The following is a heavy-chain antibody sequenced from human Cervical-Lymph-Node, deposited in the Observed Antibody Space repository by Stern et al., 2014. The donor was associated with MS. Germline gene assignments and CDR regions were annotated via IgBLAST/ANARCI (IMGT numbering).Heavy chain of an antibody. J-gene: IGHJ4*02. CDR1: GFTFSTSW. Sequence: VQLVQSGGGLVQPGGSLRLSCAASGFTFSTSWMTWVRQAPGKGLEWVANIQVDGSEKYYVDSVKGRFTISRDNAKNSLYLQMNNLRAEDTAVYYCARGYSSSFDYWGQGSMVTVSS. V-gene: IGHV3-7*01. CDR3: ARGYSSSFDY. D-gene: IGHD6-6*01. CDR2: IQVDGSEK.